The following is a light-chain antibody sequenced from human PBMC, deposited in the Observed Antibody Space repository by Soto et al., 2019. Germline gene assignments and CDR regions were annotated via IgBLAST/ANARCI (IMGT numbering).Light chain of an antibody. CDR2: EVN. CDR3: SSYTSSSTWV. J-gene: IGLJ3*02. CDR1: SSDVGGYNY. Sequence: QSALTQPASVSGSPRQSITISCTGTSSDVGGYNYVSWYQQHPGKAPKLMIYEVNNRPSGVSNRFSGSKSGNTASLTISGLQAEDEADYYCSSYTSSSTWVFGGGTKLTVL. V-gene: IGLV2-14*01.